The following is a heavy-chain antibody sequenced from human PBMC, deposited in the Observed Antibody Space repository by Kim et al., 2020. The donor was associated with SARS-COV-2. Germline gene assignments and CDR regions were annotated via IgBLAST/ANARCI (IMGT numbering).Heavy chain of an antibody. CDR3: VRGWLRSYFDY. D-gene: IGHD3-22*01. J-gene: IGHJ4*02. Sequence: SQTLSLTCAISGDSVSNGGWNWIRQSPSRGLEWLGRTSYNSKWYNEYAVSVRSLIIIYPHTSNNQFSLPLHSVTPEDTAVYYCVRGWLRSYFDYLGQGNL. CDR2: TSYNSKWYN. V-gene: IGHV6-1*03. CDR1: GDSVSNGG.